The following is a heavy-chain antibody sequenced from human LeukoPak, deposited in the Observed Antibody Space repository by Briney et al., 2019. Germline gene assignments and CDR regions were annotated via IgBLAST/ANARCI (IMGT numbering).Heavy chain of an antibody. Sequence: GRSLRLSCAASGFTFSSYGMHWVRQAPGKGLEWVAVIWYDGSNKYYADSVKGRFTISRDNSKNTLYLQMNSLRAEDTAVYYCARGDYLLGVVTQFDPWAREPWSPSPQ. CDR2: IWYDGSNK. D-gene: IGHD4-23*01. CDR3: ARGDYLLGVVTQFDP. V-gene: IGHV3-33*01. J-gene: IGHJ5*02. CDR1: GFTFSSYG.